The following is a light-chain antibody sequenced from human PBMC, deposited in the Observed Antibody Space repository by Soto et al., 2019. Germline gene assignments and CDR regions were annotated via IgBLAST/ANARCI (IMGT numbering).Light chain of an antibody. CDR1: SSDVGSYNR. CDR3: SSYTSSSTYV. V-gene: IGLV2-18*02. Sequence: QSVLAQPPPLSGSPGQSVALSCPGTSSDVGSYNRVSWYQQPPGTAPKLMIYDVSDRPSGVPDRFSGSKSGNTASLTISGLQAEDEADYYCSSYTSSSTYVFGTGTKVTVL. CDR2: DVS. J-gene: IGLJ1*01.